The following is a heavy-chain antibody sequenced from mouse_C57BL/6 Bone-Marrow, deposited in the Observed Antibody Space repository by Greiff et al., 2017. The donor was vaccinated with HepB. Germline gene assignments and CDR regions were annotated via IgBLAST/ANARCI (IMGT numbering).Heavy chain of an antibody. Sequence: EVMLVESGGGLVQPGGSLSLSCAASGFTFTDYYLSWVRQPPGKALEWLGFIRNKANGYTTEYSASVKGRFTISSDNSQSILYLQMNALRAEDSATYYCASSTGGPYAMDYWGKGTSVTVSS. CDR1: GFTFTDYY. J-gene: IGHJ4*01. CDR3: ASSTGGPYAMDY. V-gene: IGHV7-3*01. CDR2: IRNKANGYTT.